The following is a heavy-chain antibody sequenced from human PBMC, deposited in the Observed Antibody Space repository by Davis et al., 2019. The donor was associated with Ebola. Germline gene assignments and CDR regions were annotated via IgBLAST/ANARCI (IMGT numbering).Heavy chain of an antibody. J-gene: IGHJ4*02. Sequence: PGGSLRLSCAASGFTFSGSAMHWVRQASGKGLEWVGRIRSKANSYATAYAASVKGRFTISRDDSKNTAYLQMNSLKTEDTAVYYCTGPYSGSYYEWGQGTLVTVSS. CDR3: TGPYSGSYYE. CDR2: IRSKANSYAT. CDR1: GFTFSGSA. D-gene: IGHD1-26*01. V-gene: IGHV3-73*01.